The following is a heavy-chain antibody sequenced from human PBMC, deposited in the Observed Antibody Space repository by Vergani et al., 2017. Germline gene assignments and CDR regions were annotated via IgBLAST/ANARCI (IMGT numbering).Heavy chain of an antibody. Sequence: QVQLVESGGGVVQPGRSLRLSCAASGFTFNQYGVHWVRTAPGKGLEWVAVTWYDGNNKQYADSVKGRFTISRDNSKSTMYLQMNSLRDEDTGVYYCARDLRLLYNRFDPWGQGTLVTVSS. D-gene: IGHD1-14*01. V-gene: IGHV3-33*01. J-gene: IGHJ5*02. CDR1: GFTFNQYG. CDR3: ARDLRLLYNRFDP. CDR2: TWYDGNNK.